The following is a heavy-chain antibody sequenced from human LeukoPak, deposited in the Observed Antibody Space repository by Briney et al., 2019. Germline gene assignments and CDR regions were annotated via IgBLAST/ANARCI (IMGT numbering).Heavy chain of an antibody. Sequence: GGSLRLSCAASGFTFSDYYMSWIRQAPGKGLEWVSYISSSGSTIYYADSVKGRFTISRDNAKNSLYLQMNSLRAEDTAAYYCARVYHWYGDSRAPDYWGQGTLVTVSS. CDR1: GFTFSDYY. V-gene: IGHV3-11*01. D-gene: IGHD4-17*01. CDR2: ISSSGSTI. J-gene: IGHJ4*02. CDR3: ARVYHWYGDSRAPDY.